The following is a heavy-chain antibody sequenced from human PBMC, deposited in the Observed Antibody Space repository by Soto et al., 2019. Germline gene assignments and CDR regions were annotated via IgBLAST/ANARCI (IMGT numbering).Heavy chain of an antibody. CDR2: ISGSGGST. D-gene: IGHD1-1*01. CDR3: ARELERVFDY. CDR1: GFTFSSYA. J-gene: IGHJ4*02. V-gene: IGHV3-23*01. Sequence: GGSLRLSCAASGFTFSSYALTWVRQAPGKGLEWVSVISGSGGSTHYADSVKGRSTIARDNSKNTLYLQMNSLRIEDTAVYYCARELERVFDYWGQGTLVTVSS.